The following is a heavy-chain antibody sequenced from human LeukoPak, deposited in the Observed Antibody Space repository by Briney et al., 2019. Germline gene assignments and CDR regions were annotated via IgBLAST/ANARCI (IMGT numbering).Heavy chain of an antibody. Sequence: GGSLRLSCAASGFTFSNAWMSWVRQAPGKGLEWVSVIYSGGNSYYADSVKGRFTISRDNAKNSLYLQLNSLRAEDTAVYYCARSRFYFDYWGQGTLVTVSS. V-gene: IGHV3-66*01. J-gene: IGHJ4*02. CDR2: IYSGGNS. CDR1: GFTFSNAW. CDR3: ARSRFYFDY.